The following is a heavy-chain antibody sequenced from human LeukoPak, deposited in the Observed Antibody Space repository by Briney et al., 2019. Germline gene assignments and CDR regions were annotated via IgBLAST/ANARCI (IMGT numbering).Heavy chain of an antibody. J-gene: IGHJ5*02. V-gene: IGHV4-59*01. D-gene: IGHD6-19*01. CDR2: IYYSGST. CDR1: GGSISSYY. Sequence: LETLSLTCTVSGGSISSYYWSWIRQPPGKGLEWIGYIYYSGSTNYNPSLKSRVTISVDTSKNQFSLKLSSVTAADTAVYYCARASGYSSGWYWFDPWGQGTLVTVSS. CDR3: ARASGYSSGWYWFDP.